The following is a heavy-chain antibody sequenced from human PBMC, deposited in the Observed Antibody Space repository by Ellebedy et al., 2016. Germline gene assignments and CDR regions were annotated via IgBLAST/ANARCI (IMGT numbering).Heavy chain of an antibody. CDR3: ASHTGDL. V-gene: IGHV3-74*01. CDR2: INSDGSST. Sequence: GESLKISXAASGFTFSSYWMHWVRQAPGKGLVWVSRINSDGSSTSYADSVKGRFTISRDNAKNTLYLQMNSLRAEDTAVYYCASHTGDLWGQGTLVTVSS. CDR1: GFTFSSYW. J-gene: IGHJ5*02. D-gene: IGHD3-10*01.